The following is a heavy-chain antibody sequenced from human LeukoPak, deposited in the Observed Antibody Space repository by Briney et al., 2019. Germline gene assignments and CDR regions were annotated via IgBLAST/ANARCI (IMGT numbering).Heavy chain of an antibody. CDR3: ARVVVVPAATGWFDP. D-gene: IGHD2-2*01. CDR2: IYHSGST. CDR1: GGSISSGGYY. Sequence: SETLSLTCTVSGGSISSGGYYWSWIRQPPGKGLEWIGYIYHSGSTYYNPSLKSRVTISVDRSKNQFSLKLSSVTAADTAVYYCARVVVVPAATGWFDPWGQGTLVTVSS. J-gene: IGHJ5*02. V-gene: IGHV4-30-2*01.